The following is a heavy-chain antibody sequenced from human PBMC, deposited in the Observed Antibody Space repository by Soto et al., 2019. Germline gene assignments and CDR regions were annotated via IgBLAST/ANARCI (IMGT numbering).Heavy chain of an antibody. Sequence: SLTCAVSGGSFTSNNWWTWVRQPPGQGLEWIGEIYRTGSTNYNPSLKSRVTISLDRSENQFSLKVTSLTAADTPVYYCASRDPGTSVDYWGQGTLVTVSS. CDR2: IYRTGST. D-gene: IGHD1-7*01. CDR3: ASRDPGTSVDY. V-gene: IGHV4-4*02. J-gene: IGHJ4*02. CDR1: GGSFTSNNW.